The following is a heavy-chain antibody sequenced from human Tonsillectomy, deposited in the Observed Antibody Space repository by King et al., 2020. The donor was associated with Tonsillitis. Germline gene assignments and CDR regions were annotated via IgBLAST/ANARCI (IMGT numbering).Heavy chain of an antibody. J-gene: IGHJ4*02. CDR1: GFTFSSYS. V-gene: IGHV3-48*01. CDR2: ISSSSSTI. D-gene: IGHD2-2*01. CDR3: ARGLYCSSTSCYHPMDY. Sequence: VQLVESGGGLVQPGGSLRLSCAASGFTFSSYSMNWVRQAPGKGLEWVSYISSSSSTIYYADSVKGRFTISRDNAKNSLYLQVNSLRAEDTAVYYCARGLYCSSTSCYHPMDYWGQGTLVTVSS.